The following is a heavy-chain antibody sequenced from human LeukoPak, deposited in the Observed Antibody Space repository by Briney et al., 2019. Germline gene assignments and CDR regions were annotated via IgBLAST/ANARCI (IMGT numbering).Heavy chain of an antibody. Sequence: GGSLRLSCAASGFTFSSYAMSWVRQAPGKGLEWVSAISGSGGSTYYADSVKGRFTISRDNSKNTLYLQMNSLRAEDTAVYYCACTPRLAVAGLSGNYWGQGTLVTVSS. CDR2: ISGSGGST. J-gene: IGHJ4*02. CDR3: ACTPRLAVAGLSGNY. V-gene: IGHV3-23*01. D-gene: IGHD6-19*01. CDR1: GFTFSSYA.